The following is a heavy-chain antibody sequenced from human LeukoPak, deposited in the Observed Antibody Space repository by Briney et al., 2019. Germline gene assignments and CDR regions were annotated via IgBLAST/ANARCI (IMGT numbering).Heavy chain of an antibody. CDR1: GGTFSSYA. Sequence: GASVKVSCKASGGTFSSYAISWVRQAPGQGLEWMGGIIPIFGTANYAQKFQGRVTITADESTSTAYMELSSLRSEDTAVYYCAGNSVGATMMEFDYWGQGTLVTVSS. CDR2: IIPIFGTA. D-gene: IGHD1-26*01. V-gene: IGHV1-69*13. J-gene: IGHJ4*02. CDR3: AGNSVGATMMEFDY.